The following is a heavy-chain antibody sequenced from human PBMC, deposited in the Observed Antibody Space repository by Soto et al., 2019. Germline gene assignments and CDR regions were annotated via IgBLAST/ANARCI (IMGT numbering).Heavy chain of an antibody. V-gene: IGHV1-69*10. Sequence: SVKVSCKASGGTFSSYAISWVRQAPGQGLEWMGGIIPILGIANYAQKFQGRVTITVDKSTSTAYMELSSLRSEDTAVYYCARGLWFGELLYYGMDVWGQGTTVTVSS. J-gene: IGHJ6*02. CDR3: ARGLWFGELLYYGMDV. D-gene: IGHD3-10*01. CDR1: GGTFSSYA. CDR2: IIPILGIA.